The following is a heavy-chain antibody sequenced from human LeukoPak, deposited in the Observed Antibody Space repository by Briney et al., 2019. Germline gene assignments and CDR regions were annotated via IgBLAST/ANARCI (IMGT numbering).Heavy chain of an antibody. D-gene: IGHD6-19*01. V-gene: IGHV4-59*11. CDR1: GGSISNHY. CDR2: NYYSGTT. Sequence: SETLSLTCTVSGGSISNHYWSWIRQPPGKALEWIGYNYYSGTTNSNPSLKSRVTISVDKSKNQFSLNLSSATPADTAVYYCARYTTVAAFDYWGQGTLVTVSS. J-gene: IGHJ4*02. CDR3: ARYTTVAAFDY.